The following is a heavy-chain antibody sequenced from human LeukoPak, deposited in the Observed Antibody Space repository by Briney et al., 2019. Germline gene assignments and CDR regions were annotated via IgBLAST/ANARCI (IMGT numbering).Heavy chain of an antibody. CDR2: ISANSGGT. D-gene: IGHD4-11*01. V-gene: IGHV1-2*02. J-gene: IGHJ6*03. CDR1: GYTFTSYG. Sequence: ASVKVSCKASGYTFTSYGFSWVRQAPGQGLEWMGWISANSGGTNYAQKFQGRVTMTRDTSISTAYMELSRLRSDDTAVYYCARDWYSNSIWGYYYYMDVWGKGTTVTVSS. CDR3: ARDWYSNSIWGYYYYMDV.